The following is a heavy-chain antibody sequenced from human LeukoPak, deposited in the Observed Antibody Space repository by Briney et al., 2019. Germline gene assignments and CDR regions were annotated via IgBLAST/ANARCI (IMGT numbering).Heavy chain of an antibody. CDR2: INHSGST. D-gene: IGHD4-17*01. CDR3: ARSVDGDYVLDVAFDI. J-gene: IGHJ3*02. Sequence: SETLSLTCAVYGGSFSGYYWSWIRQPPGKGLEWIGEINHSGSTNYNPSLKSRVTISVDTSKNQFSLKLSSVTAADTAVYYCARSVDGDYVLDVAFDIWGQGTMVTVSS. CDR1: GGSFSGYY. V-gene: IGHV4-34*01.